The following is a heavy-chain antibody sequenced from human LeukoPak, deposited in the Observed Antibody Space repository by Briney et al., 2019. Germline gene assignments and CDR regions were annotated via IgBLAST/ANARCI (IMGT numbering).Heavy chain of an antibody. CDR1: GYSFTSYW. CDR3: ARVDDFWSGSYYFDY. CDR2: IYPGDSDT. Sequence: GESLKISCKGSGYSFTSYWIGWVRQMPGKGLEWMGIIYPGDSDTRYSPSFQGQVTISADKSISTAYLQWSSLKASDTAVYYCARVDDFWSGSYYFDYWGQGTLVTVSS. D-gene: IGHD3-3*01. J-gene: IGHJ4*02. V-gene: IGHV5-51*01.